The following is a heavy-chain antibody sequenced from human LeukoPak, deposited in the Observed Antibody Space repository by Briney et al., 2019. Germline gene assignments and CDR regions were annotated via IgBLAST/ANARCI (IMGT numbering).Heavy chain of an antibody. CDR2: IYSGGST. J-gene: IGHJ6*02. CDR3: ARDRYYYDSSGYYPNYYYYGMDV. Sequence: GGSLRLSCAASGFTLRNNYMSWVRQAPGKGLEWVSVIYSGGSTYYADSVKGRFTISRDNAKNSLYLQMNSLRAEDTAVYYCARDRYYYDSSGYYPNYYYYGMDVWGQGTTVTVSS. V-gene: IGHV3-66*01. D-gene: IGHD3-22*01. CDR1: GFTLRNNY.